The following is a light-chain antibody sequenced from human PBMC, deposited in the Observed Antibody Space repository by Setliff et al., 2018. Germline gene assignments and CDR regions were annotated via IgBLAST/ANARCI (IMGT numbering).Light chain of an antibody. CDR1: SSDVGAYDY. CDR2: DVS. Sequence: QSALTQPASVSGSPGQSITISCTGSSSDVGAYDYVSWYQHHPGRAPKFMIYDVSKRPSGVSNRFSGSKSGNTASLTISGLQAEGEADYYCFSYTSSSSYVFGSGTKVTVL. J-gene: IGLJ1*01. V-gene: IGLV2-14*03. CDR3: FSYTSSSSYV.